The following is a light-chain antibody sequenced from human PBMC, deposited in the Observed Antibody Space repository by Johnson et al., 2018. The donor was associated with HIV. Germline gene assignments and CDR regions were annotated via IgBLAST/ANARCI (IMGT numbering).Light chain of an antibody. V-gene: IGLV1-51*02. CDR1: SSNIGNDS. Sequence: QSVLTQPPSVSAAPGQRVTISCSGSSSNIGNDSVSWYQQLPGTAPELLIYENNRRPSGIPDRFSGTKSGTSATLVITGLQTGDEADSYCATWHSSLTSGGVFGTGTKVTVL. CDR2: ENN. J-gene: IGLJ1*01. CDR3: ATWHSSLTSGGV.